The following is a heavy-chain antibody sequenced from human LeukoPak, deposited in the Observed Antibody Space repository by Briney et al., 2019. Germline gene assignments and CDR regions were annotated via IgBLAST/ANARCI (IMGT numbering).Heavy chain of an antibody. J-gene: IGHJ4*02. CDR3: GRVIAGAIDY. CDR1: GFTFSGHS. Sequence: PGGSLRLSCAAPGFTFSGHSMTWVRQAPGKGLEWVANINLDGGERFYVDFVKGRFTISRDNADNSMYLQMNSLRAEDTAVYYCGRVIAGAIDYWGQGTLVTVSS. V-gene: IGHV3-7*01. D-gene: IGHD6-13*01. CDR2: INLDGGER.